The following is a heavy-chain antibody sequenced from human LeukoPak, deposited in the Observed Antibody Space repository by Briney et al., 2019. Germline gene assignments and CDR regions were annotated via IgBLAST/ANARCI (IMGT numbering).Heavy chain of an antibody. CDR3: ARDEAVSGPYYYGMDV. V-gene: IGHV3-7*01. CDR1: GFTFSSYA. Sequence: GGSLRLSCAASGFTFSSYAMSWVRQTPGKGLEWVADIKEDGSEEFYVDSVKGRFTISRDNSKNSLDLQMNSLRAEDTAVYYCARDEAVSGPYYYGMDVWGQGTTVTVSS. CDR2: IKEDGSEE. D-gene: IGHD1-14*01. J-gene: IGHJ6*02.